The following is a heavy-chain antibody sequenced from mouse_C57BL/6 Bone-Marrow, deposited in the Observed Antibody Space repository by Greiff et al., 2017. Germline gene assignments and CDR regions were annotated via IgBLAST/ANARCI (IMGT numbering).Heavy chain of an antibody. D-gene: IGHD2-12*01. Sequence: DVMLVESGGDLVKPGGSLKLSCAASGFTFSSYGMSWVRQTPDKRLEWVATISSGGSYTYYPDSVKGRFTISRDNAKNTLYLQMSSLKSEDTAMYYCARRVLRRGWGFDYWGQGTTLTVSS. J-gene: IGHJ2*01. V-gene: IGHV5-6*02. CDR3: ARRVLRRGWGFDY. CDR1: GFTFSSYG. CDR2: ISSGGSYT.